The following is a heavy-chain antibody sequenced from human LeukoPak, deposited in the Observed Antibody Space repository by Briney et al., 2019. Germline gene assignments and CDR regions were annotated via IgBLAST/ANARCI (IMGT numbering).Heavy chain of an antibody. V-gene: IGHV4-61*02. J-gene: IGHJ5*02. CDR1: GGSISSGSYY. CDR3: ARDPGGWFDP. Sequence: SQTLSLTCTVSGGSISSGSYYWSWIRQPAGKGLEWIGRIYTSGSTNYNPSLKSRVTISVDKSKNQFSLKLSSVTAADTAVYYCARDPGGWFDPWGQGTLVTVSS. CDR2: IYTSGST.